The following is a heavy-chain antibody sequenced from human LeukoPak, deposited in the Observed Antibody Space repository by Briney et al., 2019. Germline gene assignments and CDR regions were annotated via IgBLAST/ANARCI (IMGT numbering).Heavy chain of an antibody. CDR2: ISGRGGTT. CDR3: AKRQGVTLGYAFDI. V-gene: IGHV3-23*01. Sequence: PGGSLRLSCAASGFTFSSYAMKWVRQAPGKGLEWVSAISGRGGTTYYADSVKGRFTISRDNSKNTLYLQMNSLRAEDTAVYYCAKRQGVTLGYAFDIWGQGTMVTVSS. J-gene: IGHJ3*02. CDR1: GFTFSSYA. D-gene: IGHD2-21*02.